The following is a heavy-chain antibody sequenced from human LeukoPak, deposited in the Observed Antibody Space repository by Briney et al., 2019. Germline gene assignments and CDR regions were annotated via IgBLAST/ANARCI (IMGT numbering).Heavy chain of an antibody. D-gene: IGHD3-22*01. J-gene: IGHJ4*02. Sequence: SLRLSCAASGFTFGDYAMSWVRQAPGKGLEWVGFIRSKAYGGTTEYAASVKGRFTISRDDSKSIAYLQMNSLKTEDTAVYYCTRDHRHYYDSSGYYYAIYYWGQGTLVTVSS. CDR3: TRDHRHYYDSSGYYYAIYY. CDR1: GFTFGDYA. V-gene: IGHV3-49*04. CDR2: IRSKAYGGTT.